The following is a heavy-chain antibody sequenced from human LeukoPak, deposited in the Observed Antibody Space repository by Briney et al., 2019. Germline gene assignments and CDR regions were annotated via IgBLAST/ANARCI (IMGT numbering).Heavy chain of an antibody. CDR3: ARVSEGYDDRSGYYWYFDL. CDR2: TYYRSKWNN. J-gene: IGHJ2*01. CDR1: GDSVSTNSAA. Sequence: SQTLSLTCAISGDSVSTNSAAWNWIRQSPSRGLEWLVRTYYRSKWNNDYAVSVKSRIIINPDTSKNQFSLQLNSVTPEDTAVYYCARVSEGYDDRSGYYWYFDLWGRGTLVTVSS. D-gene: IGHD3-22*01. V-gene: IGHV6-1*01.